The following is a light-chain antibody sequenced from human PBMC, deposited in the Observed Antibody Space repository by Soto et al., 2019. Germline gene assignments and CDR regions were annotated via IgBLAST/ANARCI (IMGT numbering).Light chain of an antibody. Sequence: DIQMPQSPSSLSASVGDRVTITCRASQSISSYLNWYQQKPGKAPNLLIYAASSLQSGVPSRFSGSGSGTDFTLTISSLQPEDFATYYCQQSYSTHPLTFGGGTKLEIK. CDR1: QSISSY. CDR2: AAS. V-gene: IGKV1-39*01. J-gene: IGKJ4*01. CDR3: QQSYSTHPLT.